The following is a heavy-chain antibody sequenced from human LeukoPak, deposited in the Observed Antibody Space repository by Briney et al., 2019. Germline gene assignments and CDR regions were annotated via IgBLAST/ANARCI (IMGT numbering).Heavy chain of an antibody. CDR2: IWYDGSNK. D-gene: IGHD4-23*01. J-gene: IGHJ4*02. Sequence: PGGSLRLSCAASGFTFSSYGMHWVRQAPGKGLGWVAVIWYDGSNKYYADSVKGRFTISRDNSKNTLYLQMNSLRAEDTAVYYCARDDYGGFDWGQGTLVTVSS. CDR1: GFTFSSYG. V-gene: IGHV3-33*01. CDR3: ARDDYGGFD.